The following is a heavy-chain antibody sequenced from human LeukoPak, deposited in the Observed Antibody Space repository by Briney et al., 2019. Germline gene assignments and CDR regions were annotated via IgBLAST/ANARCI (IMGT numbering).Heavy chain of an antibody. CDR3: ARHHNGIAAAGTATTFGY. D-gene: IGHD6-13*01. CDR2: INHSGST. J-gene: IGHJ4*02. Sequence: SETLSLTCAVYGGSFSGYYWSWIRQPPGKGLEWIGEINHSGSTNYNPSLKSRVTISVDTSKNQFSLKLSSVTAADTAVYYCARHHNGIAAAGTATTFGYWGQGTLVTVSS. V-gene: IGHV4-34*01. CDR1: GGSFSGYY.